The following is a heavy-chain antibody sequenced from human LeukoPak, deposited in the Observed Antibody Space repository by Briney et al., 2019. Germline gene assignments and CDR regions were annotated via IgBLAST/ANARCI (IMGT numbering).Heavy chain of an antibody. V-gene: IGHV3-66*04. J-gene: IGHJ6*02. CDR1: EFTVSSNY. CDR2: IYGGGST. CDR3: ARHWPGSYYFGMDV. Sequence: GGSLRLSCAASEFTVSSNYMSWVRQAPGKGLEWVSVIYGGGSTYYADSVKGRFTISRDNYKNTLYLQMNSLTAEDTAVYYCARHWPGSYYFGMDVWGQGTTVTVS.